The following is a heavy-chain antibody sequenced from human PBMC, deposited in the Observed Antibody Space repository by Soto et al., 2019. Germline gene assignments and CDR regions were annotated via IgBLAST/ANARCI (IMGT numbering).Heavy chain of an antibody. D-gene: IGHD3-22*01. CDR3: ARYYDSSGPDL. V-gene: IGHV3-48*01. J-gene: IGHJ2*01. CDR2: STPI. Sequence: GGSLRLSCAASGFSFSTSSMAWVRQPPGKGLEWVSASTPIYYADSVKGRFTISRDNAKNSLFLQMNSLRAEDTAVYYCARYYDSSGPDLWGRGTRVTVSS. CDR1: GFSFSTSS.